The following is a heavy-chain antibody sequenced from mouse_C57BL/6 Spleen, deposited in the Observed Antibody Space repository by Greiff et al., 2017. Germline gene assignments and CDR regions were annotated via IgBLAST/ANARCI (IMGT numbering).Heavy chain of an antibody. J-gene: IGHJ1*03. CDR3: ARGTTVVPWYFDV. CDR1: GYTFTSYW. D-gene: IGHD1-1*01. V-gene: IGHV1-59*01. CDR2: IDPSDSYT. Sequence: QVQLQQPGAELVRPGTSVKLSCKASGYTFTSYWMHWVKQRPGQGLEWIGVIDPSDSYTNYNQKFKGKATLTVDTSSSTAYMQLSSLTSEDSAVYYGARGTTVVPWYFDVWGTGTTVTVSS.